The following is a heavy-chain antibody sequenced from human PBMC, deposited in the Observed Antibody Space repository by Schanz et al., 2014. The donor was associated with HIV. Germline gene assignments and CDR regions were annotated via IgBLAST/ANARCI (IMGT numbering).Heavy chain of an antibody. V-gene: IGHV1-2*02. CDR3: EMGQDYYDSSAYYRVGLWYFDL. CDR2: INPNSRGT. J-gene: IGHJ2*01. D-gene: IGHD3-22*01. CDR1: GYTFTGYY. Sequence: QVHLVQSGTEVKKPGASVRVSCQASGYTFTGYYMHWVRQAPGQGLEWRGWINPNSRGTNYAQKFQGRAAMTRDTSISTASMELRRLRYDASAVYYWEMGQDYYDSSAYYRVGLWYFDLGGRGPLVTVSP.